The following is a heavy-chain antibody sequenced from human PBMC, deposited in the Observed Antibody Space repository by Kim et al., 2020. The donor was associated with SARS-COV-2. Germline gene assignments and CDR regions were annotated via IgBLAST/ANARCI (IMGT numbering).Heavy chain of an antibody. CDR3: ARGVADIVVVPAAIRVSSWFDY. J-gene: IGHJ4*02. Sequence: SETLSLTCAVYGGSFSGYYWSWIRQPPGKGLEWIGEINHSGSTNYNPSLKSRVTISVDTSKNQFSLKLSSVTAADTAVYYCARGVADIVVVPAAIRVSSWFDYWGQGTLVTVSS. CDR1: GGSFSGYY. CDR2: INHSGST. V-gene: IGHV4-34*01. D-gene: IGHD2-2*02.